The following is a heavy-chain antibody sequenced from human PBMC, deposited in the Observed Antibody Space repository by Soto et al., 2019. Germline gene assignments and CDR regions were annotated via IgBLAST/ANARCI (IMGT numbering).Heavy chain of an antibody. CDR3: ARTLGGAEYLQF. V-gene: IGHV1-2*06. J-gene: IGHJ1*01. CDR1: GYTFTGYY. CDR2: INSNTGDT. Sequence: QVQLVQSGAEVKKPGATVTVSCKASGYTFTGYYIYWMRQAPGQGLEWMGRINSNTGDTRYAQRFQGKVTMTSDTSINTAYMELRSLKSNDTAVYYCARTLGGAEYLQFLGQGTLVTVSS. D-gene: IGHD3-16*01.